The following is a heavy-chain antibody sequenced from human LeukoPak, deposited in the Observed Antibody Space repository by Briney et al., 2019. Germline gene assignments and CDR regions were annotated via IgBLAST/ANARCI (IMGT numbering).Heavy chain of an antibody. D-gene: IGHD6-13*01. J-gene: IGHJ4*02. CDR2: ISGSGGST. CDR1: GFTLSSYA. Sequence: QSGGSLRLSCAASGFTLSSYAMSWVRQAPGKGLEWVSAISGSGGSTYYADSVKGRFTISRDNSKNTLYLQMNSLRAEDTAVYYCARSPGSFLVAAAGRFDYWGQGTLVTVSS. CDR3: ARSPGSFLVAAAGRFDY. V-gene: IGHV3-23*01.